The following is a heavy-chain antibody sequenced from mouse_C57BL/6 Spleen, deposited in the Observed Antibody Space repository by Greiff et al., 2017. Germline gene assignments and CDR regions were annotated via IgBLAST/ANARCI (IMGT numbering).Heavy chain of an antibody. V-gene: IGHV2-2*01. J-gene: IGHJ4*01. Sequence: QVQLQQSGPGLVQPSQSLSITCTVSGFSLTSYGVHWVRQSPGRGLEWLGVIWSGGSTDYNAAFISSLSISKDNSKSQVFFKMNSLQADDTAIYYGARSFYYYGSSLYYAMDYWGQGTSVTVSS. CDR1: GFSLTSYG. CDR2: IWSGGST. CDR3: ARSFYYYGSSLYYAMDY. D-gene: IGHD1-1*01.